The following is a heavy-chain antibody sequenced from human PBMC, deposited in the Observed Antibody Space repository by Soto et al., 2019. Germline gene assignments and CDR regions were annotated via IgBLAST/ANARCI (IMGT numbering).Heavy chain of an antibody. CDR2: IWNDGSNK. CDR3: ARATGIQLWLGIDY. Sequence: QAQLVESGGGVVQPGRSLRLSCAASGFTFSSYGMHWVRQAPGKGLEWVAVIWNDGSNKDYADSVKGRFSISRDNSKNTLFLKMNSVRAEDTAVYYCARATGIQLWLGIDYWGQGTLVTVSS. D-gene: IGHD5-18*01. CDR1: GFTFSSYG. J-gene: IGHJ4*02. V-gene: IGHV3-33*01.